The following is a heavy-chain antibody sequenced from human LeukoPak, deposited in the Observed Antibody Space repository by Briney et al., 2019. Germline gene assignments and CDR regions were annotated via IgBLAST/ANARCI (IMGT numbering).Heavy chain of an antibody. Sequence: GGSLRLSCVASGFTFSIYRMSWVRQAPGKGLEWVSAISGSGGSTYYADSVKGRFTISRDNSKKTLYLQMNSLRAEDTAVYYCAKDDNYIRFLSWGQGTLVTVSS. D-gene: IGHD3-16*01. V-gene: IGHV3-23*01. CDR2: ISGSGGST. CDR3: AKDDNYIRFLS. CDR1: GFTFSIYR. J-gene: IGHJ5*02.